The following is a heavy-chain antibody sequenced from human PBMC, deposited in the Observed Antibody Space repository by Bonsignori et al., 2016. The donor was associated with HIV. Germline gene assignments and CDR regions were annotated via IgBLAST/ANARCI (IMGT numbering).Heavy chain of an antibody. Sequence: GGSLRLSCAASGFTFGDYTMHWVRQAPGKGLEWVSLISWDGDSTYYADSVKGRFTISRDNSKNSLYLQMNSLITEDTALYYCAKDLSVPYCSGGSCYTPGAFDYWGRGTLVTVSS. CDR2: ISWDGDST. D-gene: IGHD2-15*01. V-gene: IGHV3-43*01. J-gene: IGHJ4*02. CDR1: GFTFGDYT. CDR3: AKDLSVPYCSGGSCYTPGAFDY.